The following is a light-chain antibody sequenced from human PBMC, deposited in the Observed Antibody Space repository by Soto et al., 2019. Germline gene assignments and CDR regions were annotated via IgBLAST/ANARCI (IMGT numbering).Light chain of an antibody. Sequence: DIQMTQSPSTLSASVGDRVTITCRASQSIRSWLAWYQQKPGKPPKLLIYKASSLESGVPSTFSGSGYGTEFTLTIGSLQPYDFATYYCQQYEDYPFTFGPGTKVDIK. V-gene: IGKV1-5*03. CDR3: QQYEDYPFT. CDR2: KAS. J-gene: IGKJ3*01. CDR1: QSIRSW.